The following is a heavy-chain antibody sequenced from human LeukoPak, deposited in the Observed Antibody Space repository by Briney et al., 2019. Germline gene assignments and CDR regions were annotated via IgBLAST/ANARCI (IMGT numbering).Heavy chain of an antibody. D-gene: IGHD6-19*01. V-gene: IGHV5-51*01. CDR3: ARHHSSGWPFDY. Sequence: GASLQISCKGSGYSFTSYWIGWVRPLPGKGLEWMGIIYPGDSDTRYSPSFQGQVTISADKSISTAYLQWSSLKASDTAMYYCARHHSSGWPFDYWGQGTLVTVSS. CDR2: IYPGDSDT. J-gene: IGHJ4*02. CDR1: GYSFTSYW.